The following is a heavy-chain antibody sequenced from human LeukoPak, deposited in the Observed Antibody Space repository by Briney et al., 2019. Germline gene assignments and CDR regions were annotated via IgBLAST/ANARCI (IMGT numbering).Heavy chain of an antibody. Sequence: GASVKVSCKASGYTFTGYYIHWVRQAPGQGLEWMGWINPNSGGTKYTQKFQGRVTMTRDTSISTAYMELSRLRSEDTAVYYCARDSGSYTPSFFDYWGQGTLVTVSS. CDR1: GYTFTGYY. V-gene: IGHV1-2*02. J-gene: IGHJ4*02. CDR3: ARDSGSYTPSFFDY. D-gene: IGHD1-26*01. CDR2: INPNSGGT.